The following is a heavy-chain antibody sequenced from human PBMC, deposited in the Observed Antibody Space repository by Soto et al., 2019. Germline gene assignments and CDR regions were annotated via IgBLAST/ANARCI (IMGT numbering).Heavy chain of an antibody. CDR3: ARADYIWGSYFDY. CDR2: IYYSGST. J-gene: IGHJ4*02. V-gene: IGHV4-59*01. Sequence: PSETLSLTCTVSGGSISSYYWSWIRQPPGKGLEWIGYIYYSGSTNYNPSLKSRVTISVDTSKNQFSLKLNSVTAADTAVYYCARADYIWGSYFDYWGQGTQVTVSS. CDR1: GGSISSYY. D-gene: IGHD3-16*01.